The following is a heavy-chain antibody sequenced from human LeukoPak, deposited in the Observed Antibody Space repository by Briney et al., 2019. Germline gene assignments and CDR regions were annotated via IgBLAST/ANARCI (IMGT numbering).Heavy chain of an antibody. Sequence: ASVKVSCKASGYTFTSYAMNWVRQAPGQGLEWMGWINTNTGNPTYAQGFTGRFVFSLDTSVSTAYLQISSLKAEDTAVYYCARTISAAYYDILTGYYRSDYYYYMDVWGKGTTVTVSS. CDR3: ARTISAAYYDILTGYYRSDYYYYMDV. J-gene: IGHJ6*03. CDR1: GYTFTSYA. D-gene: IGHD3-9*01. CDR2: INTNTGNP. V-gene: IGHV7-4-1*02.